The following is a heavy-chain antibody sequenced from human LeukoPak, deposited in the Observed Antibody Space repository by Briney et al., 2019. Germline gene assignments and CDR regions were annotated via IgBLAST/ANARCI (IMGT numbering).Heavy chain of an antibody. V-gene: IGHV4-61*02. CDR2: IYTSGST. J-gene: IGHJ4*02. CDR1: GGSISSGSYY. D-gene: IGHD6-13*01. Sequence: SETLSLTCTVSGGSISSGSYYWSWIRQPAGKGLEWIGRIYTSGSTNYNPSLKGRVTISVDTSKNQFSLKLSSVTAADAAVYYCARDSGLAAAGIGYWGQGTLVTVSS. CDR3: ARDSGLAAAGIGY.